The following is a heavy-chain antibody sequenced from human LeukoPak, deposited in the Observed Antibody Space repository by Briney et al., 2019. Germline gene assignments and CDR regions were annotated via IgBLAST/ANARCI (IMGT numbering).Heavy chain of an antibody. V-gene: IGHV1-18*01. CDR1: GYTFTSYG. Sequence: GASVRVSCKASGYTFTSYGISWVRQAPGQGLEWMGWISAYNGNTNYAQKLQGRVTMTTDTSTSTAYMELRSLRSDDTAVYYCAREGYYDSSMHRSSGLSFDPWGQGTLVTVSS. D-gene: IGHD3-22*01. CDR3: AREGYYDSSMHRSSGLSFDP. CDR2: ISAYNGNT. J-gene: IGHJ5*02.